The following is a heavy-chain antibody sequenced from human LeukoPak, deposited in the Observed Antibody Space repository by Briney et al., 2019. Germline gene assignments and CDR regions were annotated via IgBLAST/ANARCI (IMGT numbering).Heavy chain of an antibody. J-gene: IGHJ3*02. CDR3: ARVWFAFDI. CDR2: IYYSGST. Sequence: PSETLSLTCTVSGGSISSSSYSWGWIRQPPGKGLEWIGSIYYSGSTYYNPSLKSRVTISVDTSKNQFSLKLSSVTAADTAVYYCARVWFAFDIWGQGTMVTVSS. V-gene: IGHV4-39*01. CDR1: GGSISSSSYS. D-gene: IGHD3-10*01.